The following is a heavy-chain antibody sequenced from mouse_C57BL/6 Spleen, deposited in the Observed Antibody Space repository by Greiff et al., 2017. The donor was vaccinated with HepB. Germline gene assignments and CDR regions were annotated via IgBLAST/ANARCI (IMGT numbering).Heavy chain of an antibody. CDR2: IDPENGDT. Sequence: VQLKESGAELVRPGASVKLSCTASGFNIKDDYMHWVKQRPEQGLEWIGWIDPENGDTEYASKFQGKATITADTSSNTAYLQLSSLTSEDTAVYYCTTGTFPYYFAYWGQGTTLTVSS. J-gene: IGHJ2*01. CDR1: GFNIKDDY. V-gene: IGHV14-4*01. CDR3: TTGTFPYYFAY. D-gene: IGHD3-3*01.